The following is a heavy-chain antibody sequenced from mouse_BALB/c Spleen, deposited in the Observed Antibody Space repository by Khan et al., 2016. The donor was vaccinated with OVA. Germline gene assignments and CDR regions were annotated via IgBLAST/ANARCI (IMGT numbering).Heavy chain of an antibody. CDR1: GYSITSEYT. Sequence: EVKLLESGPDLVKPSQSLSLTCTVTGYSITSEYTWNWIRQFPGSKLEWMGFISYSGNTRYNPSLKSRISITRDTSKNQFFLRLNSVTSEDTATYYCARKDYYDYDPFPYWGQGTLVTVSA. CDR3: ARKDYYDYDPFPY. D-gene: IGHD2-4*01. J-gene: IGHJ3*01. V-gene: IGHV3-2*02. CDR2: ISYSGNT.